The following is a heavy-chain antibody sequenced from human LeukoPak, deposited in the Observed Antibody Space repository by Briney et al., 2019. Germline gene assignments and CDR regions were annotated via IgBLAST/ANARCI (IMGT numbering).Heavy chain of an antibody. CDR2: IKQDGSVR. CDR1: GFTFSNYW. CDR3: ARIGYSSSSLDY. V-gene: IGHV3-7*01. Sequence: PGGSLRLSCAASGFTFSNYWMTWVRQAPGKGLEWVANIKQDGSVRYYMDSVKGRFTISRDNPKNSLSLQLDSLRAEDTAVYYCARIGYSSSSLDYWGQGILVTVSS. J-gene: IGHJ4*02. D-gene: IGHD6-6*01.